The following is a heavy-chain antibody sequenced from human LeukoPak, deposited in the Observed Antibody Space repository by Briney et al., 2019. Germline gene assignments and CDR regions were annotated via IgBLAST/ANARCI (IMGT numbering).Heavy chain of an antibody. D-gene: IGHD1-26*01. CDR2: IRYDGSDK. J-gene: IGHJ4*02. Sequence: GGSLRLSCVASGFTFSIYGMHWVRQAPGKGLEWVAFIRYDGSDKYYAESMKGRFTISRDNSKNTLYLLMNSLRAEDTAVYYCAKALSGSPPKPFDYWGQGTLVTVSS. CDR1: GFTFSIYG. CDR3: AKALSGSPPKPFDY. V-gene: IGHV3-30*02.